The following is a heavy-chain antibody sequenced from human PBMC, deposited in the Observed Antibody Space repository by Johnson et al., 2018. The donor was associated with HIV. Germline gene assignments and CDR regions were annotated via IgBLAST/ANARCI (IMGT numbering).Heavy chain of an antibody. CDR3: ARDESGYDEGFDAFDI. Sequence: VQLVESGGGLVQPGGSLRLSCAASGFTFSSYAMHWVRQAPGKGLEYVSAISSNWDSTYYANSVKGRFTISRDNAKNSLYLQMNSLRVEDTAVYYCARDESGYDEGFDAFDIWGQGTMVTVSS. J-gene: IGHJ3*02. CDR1: GFTFSSYA. D-gene: IGHD5-12*01. CDR2: ISSNWDST. V-gene: IGHV3-64*01.